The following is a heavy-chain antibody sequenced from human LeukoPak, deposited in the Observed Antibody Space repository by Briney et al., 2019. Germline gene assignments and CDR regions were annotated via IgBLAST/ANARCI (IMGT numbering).Heavy chain of an antibody. D-gene: IGHD1-26*01. CDR1: GYTFTGYY. CDR3: VRWEPSHYFDY. Sequence: ASVKVSCKASGYTFTGYYIHWVRQAPGQGLEWMGWINPNSGGTNYAQNFQDRVTMTRDTSISTAYMELRRLRSDDTAVYYCVRWEPSHYFDYWGQGTLVTVSS. J-gene: IGHJ4*02. CDR2: INPNSGGT. V-gene: IGHV1-2*02.